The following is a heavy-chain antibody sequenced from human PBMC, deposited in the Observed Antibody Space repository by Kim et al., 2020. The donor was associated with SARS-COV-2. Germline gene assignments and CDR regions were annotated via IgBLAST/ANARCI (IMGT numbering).Heavy chain of an antibody. Sequence: GGSLRLSCAASGFTFSSYAMHWVRQAPGKGLEWVAVISYDGSNKYYADSVKGRFTISRDNSKNTLYLQMNSLRAEDTAVYYCAREGWQWLVLEHWFYFDYWGQGTLVTVSS. J-gene: IGHJ4*02. D-gene: IGHD6-19*01. V-gene: IGHV3-30*04. CDR2: ISYDGSNK. CDR3: AREGWQWLVLEHWFYFDY. CDR1: GFTFSSYA.